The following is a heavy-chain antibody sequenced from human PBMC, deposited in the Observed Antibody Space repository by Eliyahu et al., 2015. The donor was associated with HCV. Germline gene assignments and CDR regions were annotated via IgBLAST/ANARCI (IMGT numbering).Heavy chain of an antibody. CDR1: GFTFSXXS. D-gene: IGHD3-9*01. CDR2: ISSSSSYI. Sequence: LVESGGSLRLSCAASGFTFSXXSMNWVRQAPGKGLEWVSSISSSSSYIYYADSVKGRFTISRDNAKNSLYLQMNSLRAEDTAVYYCARGYYDILTGYYPFDYWGQGTLVTVSS. V-gene: IGHV3-21*01. J-gene: IGHJ4*02. CDR3: ARGYYDILTGYYPFDY.